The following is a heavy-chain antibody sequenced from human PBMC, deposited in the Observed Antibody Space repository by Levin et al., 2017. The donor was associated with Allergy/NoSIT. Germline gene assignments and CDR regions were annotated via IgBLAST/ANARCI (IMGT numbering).Heavy chain of an antibody. CDR1: GFTFSSYG. CDR2: ISYDGSNK. J-gene: IGHJ4*02. Sequence: PGESLKISCAASGFTFSSYGMHWVRQAPGKGLEWVAVISYDGSNKYYADSVKGRFTISRDNSKNTLYLQMNSLRAEDTAVYYCAKEDSFDYWGQGTLVTVSS. V-gene: IGHV3-30*18. CDR3: AKEDSFDY.